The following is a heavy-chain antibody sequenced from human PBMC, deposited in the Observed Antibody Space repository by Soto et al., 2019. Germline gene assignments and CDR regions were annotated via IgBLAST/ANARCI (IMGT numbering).Heavy chain of an antibody. Sequence: QVQLVESGGGVVQPGRSLRLSCAASGFTFSSYAMHWVRQAPGKGLEWVAVISYDGSNKYYADSVKGRFTISRDNSKNTLYLQMNSLRAEDTAVYYCARGGRGYSCSSRYWGQGTLVTVSS. CDR3: ARGGRGYSCSSRY. CDR2: ISYDGSNK. D-gene: IGHD6-13*01. V-gene: IGHV3-30-3*01. CDR1: GFTFSSYA. J-gene: IGHJ4*02.